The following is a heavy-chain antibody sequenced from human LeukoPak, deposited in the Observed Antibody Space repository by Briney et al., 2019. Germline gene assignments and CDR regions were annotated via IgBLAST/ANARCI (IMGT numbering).Heavy chain of an antibody. CDR2: MTGTSGDT. D-gene: IGHD6-6*01. Sequence: GGSLRLSCAASGFTFSDYAMTWVRQAPGKGLEWVSTMTGTSGDTFYADSAKGRFTISRDNSENTLVLQMNGLGAEDAAVYYCARVIAPRLDAFDVWGQGTMVTVSS. J-gene: IGHJ3*01. V-gene: IGHV3-23*01. CDR3: ARVIAPRLDAFDV. CDR1: GFTFSDYA.